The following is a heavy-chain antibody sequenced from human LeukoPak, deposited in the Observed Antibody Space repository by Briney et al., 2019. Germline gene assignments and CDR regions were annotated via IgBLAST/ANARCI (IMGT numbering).Heavy chain of an antibody. V-gene: IGHV4-34*01. Sequence: SETLSLTCAVYGGSFSGYYWSWIRQPPGKGLEWIGEINHSGSTNYNPSLKSRVTISVDTSKNQFSLKLSSVTAADTAVYYCARDGGTIRFGGQDVWGQGTTVTVS. CDR3: ARDGGTIRFGGQDV. D-gene: IGHD3-16*01. CDR1: GGSFSGYY. CDR2: INHSGST. J-gene: IGHJ6*02.